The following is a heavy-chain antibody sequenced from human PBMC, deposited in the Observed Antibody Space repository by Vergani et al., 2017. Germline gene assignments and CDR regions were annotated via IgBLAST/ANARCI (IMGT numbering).Heavy chain of an antibody. CDR3: ARAVESGSYYPDYSDH. V-gene: IGHV4-28*03. D-gene: IGHD3-22*01. J-gene: IGHJ4*02. CDR1: GYSINTDGW. Sequence: QVQLQESGAGLVRPSDTLSLTCAVSGYSINTDGWLGWIRQPPGKGLEWIAFIRHSGSTYYNPSLKSRVTMYVDTSKNQFSLRLRSMTAVDTAVYFCARAVESGSYYPDYSDHWGQGHLVTVSS. CDR2: IRHSGST.